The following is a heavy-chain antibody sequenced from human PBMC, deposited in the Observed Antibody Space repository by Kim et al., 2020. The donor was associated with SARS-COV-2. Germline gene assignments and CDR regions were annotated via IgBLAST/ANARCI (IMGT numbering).Heavy chain of an antibody. D-gene: IGHD5-18*01. CDR3: ARERYVDTAMDYYYYGMDV. Sequence: GGSLRLSCAASGFTFSSYWMSWVRQAPGKGLEWVANIKQDGSEKYYVDSVKGRFTISRDNAKNSLYLQMNSLRAEDTAVYYCARERYVDTAMDYYYYGMDVWGQGTTVTVSS. CDR1: GFTFSSYW. J-gene: IGHJ6*02. CDR2: IKQDGSEK. V-gene: IGHV3-7*03.